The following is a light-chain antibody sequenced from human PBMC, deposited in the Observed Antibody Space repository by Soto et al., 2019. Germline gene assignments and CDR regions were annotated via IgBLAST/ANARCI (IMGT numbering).Light chain of an antibody. CDR2: EGS. J-gene: IGLJ1*01. CDR3: CSYAGSTTLYV. CDR1: SSDLGSYNL. V-gene: IGLV2-23*01. Sequence: QSALTQPASVSGSPGQSITISCTGTSSDLGSYNLVSWYQQHPDKAPKLMIYEGSQRPSGVSNRFSGSKSGNTASLTISGLQAEGEADYYCCSYAGSTTLYVFGTGTKLTVL.